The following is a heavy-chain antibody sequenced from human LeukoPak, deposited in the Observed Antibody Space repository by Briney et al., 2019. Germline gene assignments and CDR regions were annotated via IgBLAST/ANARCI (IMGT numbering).Heavy chain of an antibody. CDR2: ISYDGSNK. J-gene: IGHJ3*02. CDR1: GFTFSSYG. CDR3: ASLWELLHSDAFDI. D-gene: IGHD1-26*01. Sequence: GRSLRLSCAASGFTFSSYGMHWVRQAPGKGLEWVAVISYDGSNKYYADSVKGRFTISRDNSKNTLYLQMNSLRAEDTAVYYCASLWELLHSDAFDIWGQGTMVTVSS. V-gene: IGHV3-30*03.